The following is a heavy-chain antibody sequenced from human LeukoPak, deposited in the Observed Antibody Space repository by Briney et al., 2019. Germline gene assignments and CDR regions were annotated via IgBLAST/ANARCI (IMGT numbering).Heavy chain of an antibody. CDR2: IYYSGSI. J-gene: IGHJ4*02. D-gene: IGHD6-19*01. CDR1: GYSISSSNY. Sequence: SDTLSLTCAVSGYSISSSNYWGWIRQPPGKGLEWIGHIYYSGSIYYNPSLKSRVTMSVDTSKNQFSLKLSSVTAADTAVYYCARQAVAPDYWGQGTLVTVSS. V-gene: IGHV4-28*05. CDR3: ARQAVAPDY.